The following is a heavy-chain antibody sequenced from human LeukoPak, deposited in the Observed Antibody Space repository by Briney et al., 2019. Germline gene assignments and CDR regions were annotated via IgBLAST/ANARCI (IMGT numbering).Heavy chain of an antibody. CDR3: AITYGSGAYNLNY. CDR1: GFTFSSYE. V-gene: IGHV3-23*01. Sequence: GGSLRLSCAGSGFTFSSYEMNWVRQAPGKGLEWVSGISDTGGGTYYADSVKGRFTISRDNSKNTLYVEMNSLRAEDTAIYYCAITYGSGAYNLNYWGQGTLVTVSS. CDR2: ISDTGGGT. J-gene: IGHJ4*02. D-gene: IGHD3-10*01.